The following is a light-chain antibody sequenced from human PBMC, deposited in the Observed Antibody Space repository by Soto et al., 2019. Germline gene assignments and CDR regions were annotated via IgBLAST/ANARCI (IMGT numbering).Light chain of an antibody. CDR1: SSDVGGYNY. CDR3: CSYAGSYTV. CDR2: DVS. Sequence: QSALTQPRSVSGSPGQSVTISCTGTSSDVGGYNYVSWYQQHPGKAPKLMIYDVSKRPSGVPDRFSGSKSGNTASLTISGLQAEDEADYYCCSYAGSYTVFGGGTKVTV. J-gene: IGLJ3*02. V-gene: IGLV2-11*01.